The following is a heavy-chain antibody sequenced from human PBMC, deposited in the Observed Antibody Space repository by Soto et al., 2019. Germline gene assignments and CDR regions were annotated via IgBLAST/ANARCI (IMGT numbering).Heavy chain of an antibody. Sequence: QVQLQESGPGLVKPSETLSLTCTVSGGSISSYYWSWIRQPSGKGLEWIGYIYYSGSTNYNPSLKSRVTISVDTSKNQFSLKLSSVTAADTAVYYCARYYGSGSSHFDYWGQGTLVTFPS. J-gene: IGHJ4*02. CDR2: IYYSGST. CDR3: ARYYGSGSSHFDY. CDR1: GGSISSYY. D-gene: IGHD3-10*01. V-gene: IGHV4-59*01.